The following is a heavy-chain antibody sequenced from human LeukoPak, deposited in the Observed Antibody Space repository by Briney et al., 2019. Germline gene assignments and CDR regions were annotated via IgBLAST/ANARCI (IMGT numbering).Heavy chain of an antibody. CDR1: GYTFTGYY. V-gene: IGHV1-2*02. CDR2: MNPNSGGK. Sequence: ASVKVSCKASGYTFTGYYIHWVRQAPGQGLEWMGWMNPNSGGKDYALKFQGRVTMTRDTSINTAYMEMSGLTYDDTAMYYCARDRRYPGDWFDSWGQGTLVTVPS. J-gene: IGHJ5*01. D-gene: IGHD1-14*01. CDR3: ARDRRYPGDWFDS.